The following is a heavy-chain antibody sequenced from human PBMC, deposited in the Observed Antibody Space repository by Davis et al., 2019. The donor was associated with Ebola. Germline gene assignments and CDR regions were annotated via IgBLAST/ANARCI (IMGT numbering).Heavy chain of an antibody. Sequence: SETLSLTCTVSGGSISSYYWSWIRQPPGKGLEWIGYLYYSGSTNYNPSLKSRVTISVDTSKNQFPLKLSSVTAADTAVYYCARQPYNYYYGMDVWGQGTTVTVSS. CDR3: ARQPYNYYYGMDV. D-gene: IGHD1-14*01. CDR2: LYYSGST. CDR1: GGSISSYY. V-gene: IGHV4-59*08. J-gene: IGHJ6*02.